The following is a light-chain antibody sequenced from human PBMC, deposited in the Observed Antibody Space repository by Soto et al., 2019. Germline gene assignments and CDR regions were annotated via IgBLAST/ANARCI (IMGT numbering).Light chain of an antibody. CDR1: QSVSSY. CDR3: LQHTYIWS. J-gene: IGKJ1*01. Sequence: EIVLTQSPATLSLSPGERATLSCRASQSVSSYLAWYQQKPGQAPRLLIYDASNRATGIPARFSGSGSGTDFILTITNLQPEDFATYYCLQHTYIWSFGQGTKVDIK. V-gene: IGKV3-11*01. CDR2: DAS.